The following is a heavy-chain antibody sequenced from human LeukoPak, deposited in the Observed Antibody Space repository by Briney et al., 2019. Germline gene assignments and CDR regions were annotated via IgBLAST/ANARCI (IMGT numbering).Heavy chain of an antibody. CDR3: AREGGDYYDSSGYYRGLLDY. V-gene: IGHV1-69*13. CDR1: GGTFSSYV. CDR2: IITIFGTA. D-gene: IGHD3-22*01. Sequence: ASVKVSCKASGGTFSSYVINWVRQAPGQGLEWMGGIITIFGTAKYAQKFQGRVTITADESTSTAYMELSSLRSEDTAVYYCAREGGDYYDSSGYYRGLLDYWGQGTLVTVSS. J-gene: IGHJ4*02.